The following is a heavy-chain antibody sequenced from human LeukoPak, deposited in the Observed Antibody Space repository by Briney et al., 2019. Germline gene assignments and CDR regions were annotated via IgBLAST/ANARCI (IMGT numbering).Heavy chain of an antibody. CDR2: ISSDGSYK. Sequence: GGSLRLSCAASGFTFSSHALHWVRQAPGKGLEWVAAISSDGSYKYYADSVKGRFTISRDNSKNTLYLQMNSLIPEDTAVYYCARQYISGQWYFDYWGQGTLVTVSS. CDR3: ARQYISGQWYFDY. CDR1: GFTFSSHA. D-gene: IGHD5-18*01. J-gene: IGHJ4*02. V-gene: IGHV3-30*04.